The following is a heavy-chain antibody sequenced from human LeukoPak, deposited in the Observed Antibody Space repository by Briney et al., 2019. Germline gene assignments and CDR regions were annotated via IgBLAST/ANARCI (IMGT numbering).Heavy chain of an antibody. J-gene: IGHJ3*02. V-gene: IGHV4-34*01. D-gene: IGHD3-9*01. Sequence: PSETLSLTCAVYGGSFSGYYWSWIRQPPGKGLEWIGEINHSGSTNYNPSLKSRVTISVDTSKNQFSLKLSSVTAADTAVYYCASKTYDILTGYYLDAFDIWGQGTMVTVSS. CDR2: INHSGST. CDR1: GGSFSGYY. CDR3: ASKTYDILTGYYLDAFDI.